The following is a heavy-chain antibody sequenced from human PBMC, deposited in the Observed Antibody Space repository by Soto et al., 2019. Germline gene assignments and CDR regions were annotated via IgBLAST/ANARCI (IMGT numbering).Heavy chain of an antibody. CDR1: GGTFSSYA. CDR3: ARDQGIAAAGTRWIKTGEFDY. CDR2: IIPIFGTA. V-gene: IGHV1-69*01. J-gene: IGHJ4*02. Sequence: QVQLVQSGAEVKKPGSSVKVSCTASGGTFSSYAISWVRQAPGQGLEWMGGIIPIFGTANYAQKFQGRVTITADESTSTAYMELSSLRSEDTAVYYCARDQGIAAAGTRWIKTGEFDYWGQGTLVTVSS. D-gene: IGHD6-13*01.